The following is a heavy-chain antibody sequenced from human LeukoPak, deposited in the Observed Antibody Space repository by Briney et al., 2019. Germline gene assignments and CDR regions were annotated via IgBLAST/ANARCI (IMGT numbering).Heavy chain of an antibody. D-gene: IGHD4-23*01. J-gene: IGHJ4*02. CDR2: IYSTGSI. Sequence: GGSLRLSCAVSGFTVSSNYMSWVRQAPGKGLEWVSIIYSTGSIYYADSVKGRFTISRDDSKNTLYLQMNTLRPDDTAVFYCARDPNRLADYGGDYFDHWGQGTLVTVSS. CDR1: GFTVSSNY. CDR3: ARDPNRLADYGGDYFDH. V-gene: IGHV3-66*03.